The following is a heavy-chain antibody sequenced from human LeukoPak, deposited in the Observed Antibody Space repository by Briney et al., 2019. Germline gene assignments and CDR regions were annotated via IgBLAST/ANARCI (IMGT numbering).Heavy chain of an antibody. Sequence: TGGSLRLSCAASGFTFSTYAMHWVRQAPGKRPEFVSAISSDGVNTFYADSVKGRFTLSRDNSKNTLYLHMGSLRLEDMAVYYCARGRSGTYSLDYWGKGTLVTVSS. CDR1: GFTFSTYA. CDR2: ISSDGVNT. CDR3: ARGRSGTYSLDY. J-gene: IGHJ4*02. V-gene: IGHV3-64*02. D-gene: IGHD1-26*01.